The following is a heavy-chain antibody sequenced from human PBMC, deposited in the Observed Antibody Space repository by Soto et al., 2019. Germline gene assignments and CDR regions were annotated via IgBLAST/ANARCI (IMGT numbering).Heavy chain of an antibody. CDR3: ARRYCGGDCYSNWFDP. Sequence: SETLSLTCTVSGGSISSSSYYLGWIRQPPGKGLEWIGSIYYSGSTYYNPSLKSRVTISVDTSKNQFSLKLSSVTAADTAVYYCARRYCGGDCYSNWFDPWGQGTLVTVSS. V-gene: IGHV4-39*01. J-gene: IGHJ5*02. D-gene: IGHD2-21*02. CDR2: IYYSGST. CDR1: GGSISSSSYY.